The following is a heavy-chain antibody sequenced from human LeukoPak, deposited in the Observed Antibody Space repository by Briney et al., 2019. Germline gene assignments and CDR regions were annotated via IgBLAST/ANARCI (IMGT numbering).Heavy chain of an antibody. D-gene: IGHD3-16*02. CDR2: IYYSGST. J-gene: IGHJ4*02. V-gene: IGHV4-31*03. Sequence: SQTLSLTCTVSGGSISSGGYYWSWIRQHPGKGLEWIGYIYYSGSTYYNPSLKSRVTISVDTSKNQFSLKLSSVTAADTAVYYCARGEVDYVWGSYRGSHFDYWGQGTLVTVSS. CDR3: ARGEVDYVWGSYRGSHFDY. CDR1: GGSISSGGYY.